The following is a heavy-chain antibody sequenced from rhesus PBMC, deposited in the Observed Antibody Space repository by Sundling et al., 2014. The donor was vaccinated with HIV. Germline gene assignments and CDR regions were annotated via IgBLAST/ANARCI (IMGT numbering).Heavy chain of an antibody. D-gene: IGHD3-28*01. Sequence: QVQLQESGPGLVKPSETLSVACAVYGGSISGDYYWSWIRQSPGKGLEWIGYIYGSGSSTNYNPSLKSRVTIAKDTSKNQFSLKLSSVTAADTAVYYCARTDDSGYYSYGLDSWGQGVVVTVSS. J-gene: IGHJ6*01. CDR3: ARTDDSGYYSYGLDS. CDR1: GGSISGDYY. CDR2: IYGSGSST. V-gene: IGHV4-106*01.